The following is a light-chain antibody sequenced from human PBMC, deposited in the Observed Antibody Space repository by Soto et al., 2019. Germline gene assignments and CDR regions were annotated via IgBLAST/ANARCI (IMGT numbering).Light chain of an antibody. CDR2: DAS. J-gene: IGKJ4*01. V-gene: IGKV3-11*01. CDR3: QQRSNWPPLT. CDR1: QSVSSY. Sequence: EIVLTQSPCTLSLSPGERATLSCRASQSVSSYFAWYQQKPGQAPRLLIYDASNRATGIPARFSGSGSGTDFTLTISSLEPEDFAVYYCQQRSNWPPLTFGGGTKVDI.